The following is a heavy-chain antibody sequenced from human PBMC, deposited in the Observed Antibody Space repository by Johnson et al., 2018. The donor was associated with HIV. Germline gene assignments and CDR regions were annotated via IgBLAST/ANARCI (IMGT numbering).Heavy chain of an antibody. J-gene: IGHJ3*02. D-gene: IGHD6-6*01. CDR2: ISYDGSNK. CDR3: ARDGSQLADAFDI. V-gene: IGHV3-30*04. CDR1: GFTFSSYA. Sequence: QEQLVESGGGVVQPGRSLRLSCAASGFTFSSYAMHWVRQAPGKGLDWVAVISYDGSNKYYADSVKGRFTISRDNSKNTLYLQMNSLRAEDTAVYYCARDGSQLADAFDIWGQGTMVTVSS.